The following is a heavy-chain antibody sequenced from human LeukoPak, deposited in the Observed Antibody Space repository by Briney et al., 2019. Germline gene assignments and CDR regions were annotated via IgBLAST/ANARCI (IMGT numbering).Heavy chain of an antibody. Sequence: SETLSLTCTVSGGSIGSSTYYWGWTRQPPGKGLEWIGSYSGSTDYNPSLKSRVAISVDTSKSQFSLRLRSVTAADTAVYYCARHGPTRKQWLVGYYFDYWGQGTLVTVSS. J-gene: IGHJ4*02. CDR3: ARHGPTRKQWLVGYYFDY. D-gene: IGHD6-19*01. CDR1: GGSIGSSTYY. CDR2: YSGST. V-gene: IGHV4-39*01.